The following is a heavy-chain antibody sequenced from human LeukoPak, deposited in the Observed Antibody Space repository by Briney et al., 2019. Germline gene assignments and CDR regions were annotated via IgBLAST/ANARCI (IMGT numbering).Heavy chain of an antibody. Sequence: GGSLRLSCAASGFTFSNHWMHWVRQAPGKGLVWVSRISGDGSSTSYADSVKGRFTISRDNAKNTLYLQMNSLRAEDTAVYYCARRVRSTGWYIFDFWGLGTLVTVSS. J-gene: IGHJ4*02. V-gene: IGHV3-74*01. CDR2: ISGDGSST. CDR3: ARRVRSTGWYIFDF. D-gene: IGHD6-19*01. CDR1: GFTFSNHW.